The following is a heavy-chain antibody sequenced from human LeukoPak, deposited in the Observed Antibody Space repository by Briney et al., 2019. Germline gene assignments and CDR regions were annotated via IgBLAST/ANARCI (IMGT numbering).Heavy chain of an antibody. CDR3: AREPLDY. Sequence: GGSLRLSCAASGFTFSTFSMNWVRQAPGKGLEWVSYISISSSTIYYADSVKGRFTISRDNAKNSLYLQMNSLRAEDTAVYYCAREPLDYWGQGTLVTVSS. CDR2: ISISSSTI. CDR1: GFTFSTFS. V-gene: IGHV3-48*01. J-gene: IGHJ4*02.